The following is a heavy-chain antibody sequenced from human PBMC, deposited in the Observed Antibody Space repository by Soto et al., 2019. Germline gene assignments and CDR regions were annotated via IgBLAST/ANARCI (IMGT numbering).Heavy chain of an antibody. CDR3: ARSRDGYSFYFYYGMDG. CDR2: ILHDGSAE. Sequence: QVQLVESGGHVVQPGRSLRLSCAASGFIFTSYDMHWVRQAPGKGLEWMALILHDGSAEYYADSVKGRFTISRDNSKNTLYLQMTSLTAEDTAVYYCARSRDGYSFYFYYGMDGWGQGTTVTVSS. CDR1: GFIFTSYD. J-gene: IGHJ6*02. V-gene: IGHV3-30*03. D-gene: IGHD4-4*01.